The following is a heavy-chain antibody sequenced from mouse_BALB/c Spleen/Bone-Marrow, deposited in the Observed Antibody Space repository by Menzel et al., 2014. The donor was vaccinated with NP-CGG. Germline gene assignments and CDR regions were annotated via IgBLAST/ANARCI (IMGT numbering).Heavy chain of an antibody. CDR2: ISSGGSSN. V-gene: IGHV5-9-1*01. J-gene: IGHJ3*01. CDR1: GFTFTSYS. CDR3: ASDDYAY. Sequence: EVKLMESGRGLVKPAGSLKLSCAASGFTFTSYSLSWVRQTPEKRLEWVATISSGGSSNYYPASEKGRFTTSNATAKNALYLQMSSLRSEDTAMYYCASDDYAYWGQGTLVTVSA. D-gene: IGHD2-4*01.